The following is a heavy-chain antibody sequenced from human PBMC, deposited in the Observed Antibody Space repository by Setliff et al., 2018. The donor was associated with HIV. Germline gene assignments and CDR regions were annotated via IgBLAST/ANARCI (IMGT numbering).Heavy chain of an antibody. Sequence: PSETLSLTCTVSGGSISSHYWSWIRQPPGKGLEWIGYMFYGGNTDDNPSLKGRITISVDTSKNQIPLRLRSVTAADTAVYYCARAYGSERLNWFDPWGQGTLVTVSS. CDR2: MFYGGNT. J-gene: IGHJ5*02. CDR3: ARAYGSERLNWFDP. D-gene: IGHD3-10*01. V-gene: IGHV4-59*11. CDR1: GGSISSHY.